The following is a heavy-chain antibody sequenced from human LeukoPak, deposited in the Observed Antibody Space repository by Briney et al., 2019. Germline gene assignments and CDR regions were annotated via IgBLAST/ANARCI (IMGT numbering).Heavy chain of an antibody. D-gene: IGHD3-10*01. CDR2: INPNSGGT. CDR1: GYTFTSYG. CDR3: ARVVELPVRGVIPFTWYFDL. Sequence: ASVKVSCKASGYTFTSYGISWVRQAPGQGLEWMGWINPNSGGTNYAQKFQGRVTMTRDTSISTAYMELSRLRSDDTAVYYCARVVELPVRGVIPFTWYFDLWGRGTLVTVSS. J-gene: IGHJ2*01. V-gene: IGHV1-2*02.